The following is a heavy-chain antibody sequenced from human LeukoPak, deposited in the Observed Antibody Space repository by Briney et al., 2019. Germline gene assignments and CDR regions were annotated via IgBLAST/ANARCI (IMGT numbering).Heavy chain of an antibody. D-gene: IGHD5-12*01. CDR3: ARDAESWLRWFDP. V-gene: IGHV4-34*01. CDR1: DGSFSGYY. J-gene: IGHJ5*02. Sequence: SETLSLTCAVYDGSFSGYYWSWIRQPPGKGLEWIGEINHSGSTNYNPSLKSRVTISVDTSKNQFSLKLSSVTAADTAVYYCARDAESWLRWFDPWGQGTLVTVSS. CDR2: INHSGST.